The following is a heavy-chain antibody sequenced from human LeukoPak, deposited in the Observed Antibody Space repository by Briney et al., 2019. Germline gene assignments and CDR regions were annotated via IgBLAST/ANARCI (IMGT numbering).Heavy chain of an antibody. V-gene: IGHV4-59*11. Sequence: SETLSLTCTVSGGSISSHYWSWIRQPPGKGLEWIGYIYYSGSTNYNPSLKSRVTISVDTSKNQFSLKLSSVTAADTAVYYCAKAIHSGSGTYYDYWGQGTLVTVSS. D-gene: IGHD3-10*01. CDR2: IYYSGST. J-gene: IGHJ4*02. CDR1: GGSISSHY. CDR3: AKAIHSGSGTYYDY.